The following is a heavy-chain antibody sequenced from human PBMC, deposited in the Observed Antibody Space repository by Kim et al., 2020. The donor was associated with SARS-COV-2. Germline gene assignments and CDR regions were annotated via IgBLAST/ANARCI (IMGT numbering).Heavy chain of an antibody. J-gene: IGHJ6*02. CDR3: ARVRFLEWLLFVYYGMDV. V-gene: IGHV4-34*01. CDR1: GGSFSGYY. CDR2: INHSGST. D-gene: IGHD3-3*01. Sequence: SETLSLTCAVYGGSFSGYYWSWIRQPPGKGLEWIGEINHSGSTNYNPSLKSRVTISVDTSKNQFSLKLSSVTAADTAVYYCARVRFLEWLLFVYYGMDVWGQGTTVTVSS.